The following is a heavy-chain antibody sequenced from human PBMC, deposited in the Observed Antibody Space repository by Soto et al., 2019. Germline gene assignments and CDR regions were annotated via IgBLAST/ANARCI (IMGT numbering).Heavy chain of an antibody. CDR2: ISSSDNII. J-gene: IGHJ4*02. CDR3: ARDLGYYDSSGYFDY. V-gene: IGHV3-11*01. D-gene: IGHD3-22*01. CDR1: GFTFSDYY. Sequence: QVQLVESGGGLVKPGGSLRLSCAASGFTFSDYYMSWIRQAPGKGLEWVSYISSSDNIIYYADSVKGRFTISRDNAKNALYLQMNSLRAEDTAVYYCARDLGYYDSSGYFDYLGQGTLVTVSS.